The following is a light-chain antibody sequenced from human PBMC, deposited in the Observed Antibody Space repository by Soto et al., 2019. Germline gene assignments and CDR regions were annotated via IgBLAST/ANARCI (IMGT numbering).Light chain of an antibody. V-gene: IGKV3-20*01. CDR2: GAS. CDR1: QSVSSSY. CDR3: QQYAGSPRT. Sequence: IVLTHSSMTLSVSAVERATLSCRASQSVSSSYLAWYQQKPGQAPRLLIYGASSRATGIPDRFSGSGSGTDFTLTISRLEPEDFAVYFCQQYAGSPRTFGQGTKVDIK. J-gene: IGKJ1*01.